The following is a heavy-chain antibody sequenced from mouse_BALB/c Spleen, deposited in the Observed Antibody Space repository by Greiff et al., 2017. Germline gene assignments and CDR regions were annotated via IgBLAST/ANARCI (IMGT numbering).Heavy chain of an antibody. V-gene: IGHV3-6*02. CDR2: ISYDGSN. CDR3: ARGNYYGNQAWFAY. J-gene: IGHJ3*01. D-gene: IGHD2-1*01. CDR1: GYSITSGYY. Sequence: VQLKESGPGLVKPSQSLSLTCSVTGYSITSGYYWNWIRQFPGNKLEWMGYISYDGSNNYNPSLKNRISITRDTSKNQFFLKLNSVTTEDTATYYCARGNYYGNQAWFAYWGQGTLVTVSA.